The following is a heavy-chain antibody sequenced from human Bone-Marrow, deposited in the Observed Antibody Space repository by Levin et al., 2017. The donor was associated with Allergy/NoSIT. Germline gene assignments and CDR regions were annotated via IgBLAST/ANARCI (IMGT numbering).Heavy chain of an antibody. CDR2: ITGSGDAS. D-gene: IGHD6-19*01. V-gene: IGHV3-23*01. CDR3: AKTGAVAGLDY. CDR1: GFTFSSYA. J-gene: IGHJ4*02. Sequence: GGSLRLSCAASGFTFSSYAMTWVRQAPGKGLEWVSVITGSGDASYYADSMKGRFTISRDNSKNTLYLQMNSLRAEDTAVYYCAKTGAVAGLDYWGQGTLVTVSS.